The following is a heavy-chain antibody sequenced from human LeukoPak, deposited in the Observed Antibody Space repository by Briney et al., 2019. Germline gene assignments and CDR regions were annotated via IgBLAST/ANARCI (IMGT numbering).Heavy chain of an antibody. CDR3: ARVRGNEMARFDY. D-gene: IGHD5-24*01. CDR2: IYTSGST. V-gene: IGHV4-61*02. CDR1: GGSISSGSYY. J-gene: IGHJ4*02. Sequence: SETLSLTCTVSGGSISSGSYYWSWIRQPAGKGLEWIGRIYTSGSTNYNPSLKSRVTISVDKSKNQFSLKLSSVTAADTAVYYCARVRGNEMARFDYWGQGTLVTISS.